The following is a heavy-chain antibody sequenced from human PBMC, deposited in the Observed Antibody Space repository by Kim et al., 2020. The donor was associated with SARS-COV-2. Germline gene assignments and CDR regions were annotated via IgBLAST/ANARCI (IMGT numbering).Heavy chain of an antibody. J-gene: IGHJ3*02. D-gene: IGHD3-9*01. CDR1: GFTFSDYY. CDR3: AREERGRYFDWLTGGVGAFDI. CDR2: ISSSGSTI. V-gene: IGHV3-11*01. Sequence: GGSLRLSCAASGFTFSDYYMSWIRQAPGKGLEWVSYISSSGSTIYYADSVKGRFTISRDNAKNSLYLQMNSLRAEDTAVYYCAREERGRYFDWLTGGVGAFDIWGQGTMVTVSS.